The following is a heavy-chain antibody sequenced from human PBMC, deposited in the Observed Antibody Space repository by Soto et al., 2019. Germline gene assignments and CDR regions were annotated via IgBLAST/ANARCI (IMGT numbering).Heavy chain of an antibody. CDR1: GGTFSTYA. CDR2: IIPMFGTA. V-gene: IGHV1-69*12. J-gene: IGHJ4*02. D-gene: IGHD5-18*01. CDR3: ASGIQLWLRRINNGYSG. Sequence: QVQLVQSGAEVKKPESSVKVSCKAPGGTFSTYAISWVRQAPGQGLEWLGGIIPMFGTANYAKRFQDRGTITADECTNTVYMELSSLRSADTAVYFCASGIQLWLRRINNGYSGWGQGTLVTVSS.